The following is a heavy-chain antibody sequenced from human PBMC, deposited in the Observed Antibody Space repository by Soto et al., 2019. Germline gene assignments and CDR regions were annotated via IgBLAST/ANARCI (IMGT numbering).Heavy chain of an antibody. J-gene: IGHJ4*02. D-gene: IGHD3-10*01. CDR2: ISAYNGNT. CDR1: GYTNTSNG. Sequence: ASVKASCKAPGYTNTSNGRRSVRQAPGQGLEWMGWISAYNGNTNYAQKLQGRVTMTTDTSTSTAYMELRSLRSDDTAVYYCARAVRGSYSAYWGQGTLVIVFS. V-gene: IGHV1-18*01. CDR3: ARAVRGSYSAY.